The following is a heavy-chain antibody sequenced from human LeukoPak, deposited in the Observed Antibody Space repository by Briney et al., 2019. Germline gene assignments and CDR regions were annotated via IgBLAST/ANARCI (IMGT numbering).Heavy chain of an antibody. V-gene: IGHV3-23*01. D-gene: IGHD3-3*01. J-gene: IGHJ4*02. CDR2: ITGSGGST. Sequence: GGSLRLSCAASGFTVSSNCMSWVRQAPGKGLEWVSGITGSGGSTYYADSVKGRFTISRDNSKNTLYLQMNSLRAEDTAIYYCARDERLLSFLKWGQGTLVTVSS. CDR1: GFTVSSNC. CDR3: ARDERLLSFLK.